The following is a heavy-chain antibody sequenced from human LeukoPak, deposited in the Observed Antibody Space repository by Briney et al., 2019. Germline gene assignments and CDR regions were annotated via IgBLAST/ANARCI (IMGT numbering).Heavy chain of an antibody. CDR2: IYSGGDK. J-gene: IGHJ3*02. CDR1: GFSVSNNY. D-gene: IGHD5-12*01. CDR3: ARSPSSGRAVFDI. Sequence: GGSLRLSCAASGFSVSNNYMSWVRQAPGKGLEWVSLIYSGGDKRYAASVKGRFTISRDNSKNTLYLQMDSLRVEDTAVYYCARSPSSGRAVFDIWGQGTMVTVSS. V-gene: IGHV3-53*01.